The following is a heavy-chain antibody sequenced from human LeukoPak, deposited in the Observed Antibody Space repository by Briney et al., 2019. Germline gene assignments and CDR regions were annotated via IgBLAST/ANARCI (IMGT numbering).Heavy chain of an antibody. CDR2: ISYDGRQN. Sequence: GGSLRLSCAASGFTFSTYAMNCVRQAPGKGLEWVAVISYDGRQNYYADSVKGRFTISRDNSKNTLYLQMNSLRDADSAAYYCARVYLERLTAGYFDHWGQGTWVTVSP. CDR1: GFTFSTYA. J-gene: IGHJ4*02. V-gene: IGHV3-30*04. CDR3: ARVYLERLTAGYFDH. D-gene: IGHD2-8*01.